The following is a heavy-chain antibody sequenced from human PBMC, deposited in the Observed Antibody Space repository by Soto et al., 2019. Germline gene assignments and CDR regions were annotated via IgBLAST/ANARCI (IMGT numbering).Heavy chain of an antibody. CDR1: GFTFSSRS. CDR2: ISGSGRTI. J-gene: IGHJ4*02. D-gene: IGHD1-1*01. V-gene: IGHV3-48*02. Sequence: TGGSLRLSCAASGFTFSSRSMNWVRQAPGKGLEWVSYISGSGRTIYHADSVQGRFTISRDNAKNSLFLQMNSLRDDDTAVYYCARGELDRTIDYWGQGTLVTVSS. CDR3: ARGELDRTIDY.